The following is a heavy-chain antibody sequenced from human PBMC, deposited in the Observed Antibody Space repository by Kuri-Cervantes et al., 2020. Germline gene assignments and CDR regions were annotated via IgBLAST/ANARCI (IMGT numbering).Heavy chain of an antibody. CDR2: IIPIFGTA. Sequence: SVKVSCKASGGTFSSYAISWVRQAPGQGLEWMGGIIPIFGTASYAQKFQGRVTITADESTSTAYMELSSLRSEDTAVYYCARDRGCSSTSCYDNWFDPWGQGTLVTVSS. CDR3: ARDRGCSSTSCYDNWFDP. J-gene: IGHJ5*02. CDR1: GGTFSSYA. D-gene: IGHD2-2*01. V-gene: IGHV1-69*13.